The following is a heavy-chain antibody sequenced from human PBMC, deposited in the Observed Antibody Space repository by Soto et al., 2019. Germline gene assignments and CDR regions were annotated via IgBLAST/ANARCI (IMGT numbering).Heavy chain of an antibody. CDR1: GYSFTSYW. CDR2: IDPSDSYT. Sequence: LGESLKISCKGSGYSFTSYWISWVRQMPGKGLEWMGRIDPSDSYTNYSPSFQGHVTISADKSISTAYLQWSSLKASDTAMYYCECSSSDATGYWGQGTLVTVSS. J-gene: IGHJ4*02. D-gene: IGHD6-6*01. CDR3: ECSSSDATGY. V-gene: IGHV5-10-1*01.